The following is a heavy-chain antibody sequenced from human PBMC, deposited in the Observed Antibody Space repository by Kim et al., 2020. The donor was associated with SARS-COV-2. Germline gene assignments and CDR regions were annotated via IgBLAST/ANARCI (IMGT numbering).Heavy chain of an antibody. Sequence: TNTNPSHRDRVTVSEDTSKNQFSQKLGSVTAADTAVYYCARNEGWFSFDYWGQGTLVTVSS. CDR2: T. J-gene: IGHJ4*02. V-gene: IGHV4-4*07. D-gene: IGHD2-15*01. CDR3: ARNEGWFSFDY.